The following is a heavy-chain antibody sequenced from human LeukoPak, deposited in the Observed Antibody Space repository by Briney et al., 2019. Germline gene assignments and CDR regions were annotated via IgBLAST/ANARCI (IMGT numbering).Heavy chain of an antibody. V-gene: IGHV1-2*02. J-gene: IGHJ4*02. D-gene: IGHD6-19*01. CDR1: GYTFTGYD. CDR3: ARRYSSGWSPTFDY. Sequence: ASVKVSCKASGYTFTGYDMHWVRQSPGQGLEWMGWINPNSGGTNYAQKFQGRVTMTRDTSISTAYMELSRLRSDDTAVYYCARRYSSGWSPTFDYWGQGILVTVST. CDR2: INPNSGGT.